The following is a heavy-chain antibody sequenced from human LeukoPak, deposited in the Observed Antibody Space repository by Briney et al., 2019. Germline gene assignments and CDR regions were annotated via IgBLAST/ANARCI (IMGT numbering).Heavy chain of an antibody. CDR3: AREVRVGARQAAFFDY. V-gene: IGHV6-1*01. CDR2: TFYRSKWSN. CDR1: GDSASSNTAA. D-gene: IGHD1-26*01. Sequence: QTLSLTCAISGDSASSNTAAWNWTRQSPSSGLEWLGRTFYRSKWSNDYAVAVRSRITINPETSKNQISLQLNSVTPEDTAVYYCAREVRVGARQAAFFDYWGQGTLVTVSS. J-gene: IGHJ4*02.